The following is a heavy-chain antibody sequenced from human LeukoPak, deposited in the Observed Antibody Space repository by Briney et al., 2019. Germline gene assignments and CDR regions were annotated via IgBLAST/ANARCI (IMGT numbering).Heavy chain of an antibody. Sequence: GASVKVSCKASGYTFTGYYMHWVRQAPGQGLECMGRINPNSGGTNYAQKFQGRVTMTRDTSISTAYMELSRLRSDDTAVYYCATYPKRWIQLWPSTNDAFDIWGQGTMVTVSS. D-gene: IGHD5-18*01. CDR1: GYTFTGYY. CDR3: ATYPKRWIQLWPSTNDAFDI. J-gene: IGHJ3*02. V-gene: IGHV1-2*06. CDR2: INPNSGGT.